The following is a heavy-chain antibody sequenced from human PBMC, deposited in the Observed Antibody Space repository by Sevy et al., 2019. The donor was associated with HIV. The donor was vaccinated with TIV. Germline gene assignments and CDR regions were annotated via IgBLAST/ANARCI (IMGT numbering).Heavy chain of an antibody. CDR1: GFTFSSYW. V-gene: IGHV3-7*01. D-gene: IGHD3-9*01. CDR3: ARTHYDILTGYFFDY. J-gene: IGHJ4*02. Sequence: GGFLRLSCAASGFTFSSYWMSWVRQAPGKGLEWVANIKQDGSEKYYVDSVKGRFTISRDNAKNSLYLQMNSLRAEVTAVYYCARTHYDILTGYFFDYWGQGTLVTVSS. CDR2: IKQDGSEK.